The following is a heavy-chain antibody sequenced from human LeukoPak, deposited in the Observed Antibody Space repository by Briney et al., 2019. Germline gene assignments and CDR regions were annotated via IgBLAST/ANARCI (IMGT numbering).Heavy chain of an antibody. J-gene: IGHJ5*02. CDR2: ISSSSTI. CDR1: GFTFSSYS. CDR3: ATAVAAYNWFDP. Sequence: GGSLRLSCAASGFTFSSYSTNWVRQAPGKGLEWVSYISSSSTIYYADSVKGRFTISRDNAKNSLYLQMNSLRAEDTAVYYCATAVAAYNWFDPWGQGTLVTVSS. D-gene: IGHD6-19*01. V-gene: IGHV3-48*01.